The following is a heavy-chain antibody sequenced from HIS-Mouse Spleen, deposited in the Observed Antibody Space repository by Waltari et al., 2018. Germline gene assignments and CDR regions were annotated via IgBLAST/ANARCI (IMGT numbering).Heavy chain of an antibody. CDR3: AREIPYSSSWYDWYFDL. CDR2: IDYSGST. D-gene: IGHD6-13*01. Sequence: QLQLQESGPGLVKPSETLSLTCTVSGGSISSSSYYWGWIRQPPGKGRGWIGRIDYSGSTYYNPSLKSRVTISVDTCKNQFSLKLSSVTAADTAVYYCAREIPYSSSWYDWYFDLWGRGTLVTVSS. CDR1: GGSISSSSYY. V-gene: IGHV4-39*07. J-gene: IGHJ2*01.